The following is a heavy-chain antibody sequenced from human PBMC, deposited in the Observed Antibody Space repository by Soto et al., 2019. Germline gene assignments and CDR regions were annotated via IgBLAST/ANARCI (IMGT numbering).Heavy chain of an antibody. J-gene: IGHJ4*02. V-gene: IGHV1-69*13. D-gene: IGHD6-13*01. Sequence: SVEVSCKASGGTFSSYAISWVRQAPGQGLEWMGGIIPIFGTANYAQKFQGRVTITADESTSTAYMELSSLRSEDTAVYYCARVERPGIAAAGFDYWGQGTLVTVSS. CDR3: ARVERPGIAAAGFDY. CDR1: GGTFSSYA. CDR2: IIPIFGTA.